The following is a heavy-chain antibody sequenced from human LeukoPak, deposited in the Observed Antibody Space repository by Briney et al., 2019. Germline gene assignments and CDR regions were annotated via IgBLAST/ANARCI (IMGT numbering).Heavy chain of an antibody. CDR1: GFTFSSYW. J-gene: IGHJ4*02. CDR3: ARVGDGYNSYYFDY. CDR2: IKQDGSEK. Sequence: GGSLRLSCAASGFTFSSYWMSWVRQAPGKGLEWVANIKQDGSEKYYVDSVKGRFTISRDNAKSSLYLQMNSLRAEDTAVYYCARVGDGYNSYYFDYWGQGTLVTVSS. D-gene: IGHD5-24*01. V-gene: IGHV3-7*01.